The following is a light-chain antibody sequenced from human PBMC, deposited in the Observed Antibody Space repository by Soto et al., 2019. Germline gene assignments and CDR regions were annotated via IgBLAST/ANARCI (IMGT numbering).Light chain of an antibody. J-gene: IGKJ1*01. Sequence: DIQLTLSPSTLSASVGDRVTITCRASQSISSWLAWYQQKPGKAPNLLIYKTSNLESGVPSRFSGSGSGTEFTLTISSLQPDDFATYYCQYYNDYCWTFGQGTKVEIK. CDR2: KTS. V-gene: IGKV1-5*03. CDR3: QYYNDYCWT. CDR1: QSISSW.